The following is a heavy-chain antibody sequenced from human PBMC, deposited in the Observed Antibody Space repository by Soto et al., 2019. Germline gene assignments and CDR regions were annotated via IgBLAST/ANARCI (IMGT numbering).Heavy chain of an antibody. J-gene: IGHJ3*01. CDR3: SPPRRDSIAADPGALFLDL. V-gene: IGHV1-46*01. D-gene: IGHD6-13*01. CDR2: INPGSGTA. CDR1: GYTFTNYF. Sequence: QVQLVQSGAGVKKPGASVRVSCKASGYTFTNYFMHWVRQAPVQGLEWMGIINPGSGTATYARKFQGTVTMTRDTSPSTVYMDRSSLRSEDTAIFYCSPPRRDSIAADPGALFLDLWGQWTLVNHSS.